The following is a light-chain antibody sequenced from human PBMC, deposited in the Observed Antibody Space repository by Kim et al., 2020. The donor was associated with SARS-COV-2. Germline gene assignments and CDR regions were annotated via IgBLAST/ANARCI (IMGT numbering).Light chain of an antibody. Sequence: RVTQSCTGSRSRIGAGSDVHWYQNLPGTAPKLLIYGDSNRPSGVPDRFSGSKSGTSASLAITGLQAEDEADYYCQSYDSSLSGYVFGTGTKVTVL. CDR1: RSRIGAGSD. CDR2: GDS. V-gene: IGLV1-40*01. CDR3: QSYDSSLSGYV. J-gene: IGLJ1*01.